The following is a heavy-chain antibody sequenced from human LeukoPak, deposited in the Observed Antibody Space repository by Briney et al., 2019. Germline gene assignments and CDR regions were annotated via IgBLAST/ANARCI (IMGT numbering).Heavy chain of an antibody. V-gene: IGHV3-74*01. D-gene: IGHD2-2*01. CDR3: ARDSRGYCSSTSCYEGLAARPPPFDY. CDR1: GFTFSSYW. CDR2: INTDGSST. Sequence: GGSLRLSCAASGFTFSSYWMHWVRHAPGKGLVWVSRINTDGSSTSYADSVKGRFTISRDNAKNTLYLQMNSLRAEDTAVYYCARDSRGYCSSTSCYEGLAARPPPFDYWGQGTLVTVSS. J-gene: IGHJ4*02.